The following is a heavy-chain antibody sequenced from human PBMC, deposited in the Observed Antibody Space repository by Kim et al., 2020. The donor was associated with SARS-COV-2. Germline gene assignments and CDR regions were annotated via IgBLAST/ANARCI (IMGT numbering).Heavy chain of an antibody. CDR3: AMELYGAAAGTHLGY. Sequence: ASVKVSCKASGYTFTSYAMHWVRQAPGQRLEWMGWINAGNGNTKYSQKFQGRVTITRDTSASTAYMELSSLRSEDTAVYYCAMELYGAAAGTHLGYWGQGTLVTVSS. CDR1: GYTFTSYA. V-gene: IGHV1-3*01. CDR2: INAGNGNT. J-gene: IGHJ4*02. D-gene: IGHD6-13*01.